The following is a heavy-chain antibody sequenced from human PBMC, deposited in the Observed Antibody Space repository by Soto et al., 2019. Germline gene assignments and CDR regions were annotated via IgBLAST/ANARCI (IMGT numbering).Heavy chain of an antibody. CDR1: GYTFTSSA. CDR2: INAGNGNT. V-gene: IGHV1-3*01. D-gene: IGHD4-17*01. J-gene: IGHJ4*02. Sequence: ASVKVSCKASGYTFTSSAMHWVRQAPGQRLEWMGWINAGNGNTKYSQKFQGRVTITGDTSASTAYMELSSLRSEDTAVYYCATFDYGDYVVDYWGQGTLVTVSS. CDR3: ATFDYGDYVVDY.